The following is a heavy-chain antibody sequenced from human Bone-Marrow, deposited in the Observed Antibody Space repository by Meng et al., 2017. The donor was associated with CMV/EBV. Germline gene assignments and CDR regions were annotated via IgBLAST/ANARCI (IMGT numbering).Heavy chain of an antibody. V-gene: IGHV3-23*01. D-gene: IGHD3-3*01. CDR3: AKDSHDSWSGYPYFDH. CDR2: ISGGGVST. Sequence: GESLKISCAASGFTFSSYAMSWVRQAPGKGLEWVSTISGGGVSTYYADSVKGRLTSSRDNSKNTRSLQMNSLRAEDTAVYYCAKDSHDSWSGYPYFDHWGQGTLVTVSS. J-gene: IGHJ4*02. CDR1: GFTFSSYA.